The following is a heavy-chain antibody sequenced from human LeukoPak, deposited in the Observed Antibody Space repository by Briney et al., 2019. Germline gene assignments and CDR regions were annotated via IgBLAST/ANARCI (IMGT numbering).Heavy chain of an antibody. J-gene: IGHJ5*01. V-gene: IGHV3-15*01. Sequence: GGSLRLSCAGSGFTFSGAWMSWVRQAPGKGLEGVGRIKTNGEGGTTDYAAPVKGRFTISRDDSKNTVYLQMNSLKTEDTGVYFCTADLPTFFAPLDSWGQGTLVTVSS. CDR2: IKTNGEGGTT. D-gene: IGHD2/OR15-2a*01. CDR1: GFTFSGAW. CDR3: TADLPTFFAPLDS.